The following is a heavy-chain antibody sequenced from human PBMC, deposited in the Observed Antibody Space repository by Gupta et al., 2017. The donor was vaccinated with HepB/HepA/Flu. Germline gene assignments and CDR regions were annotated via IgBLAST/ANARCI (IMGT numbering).Heavy chain of an antibody. V-gene: IGHV4-31*03. D-gene: IGHD3-3*01. CDR1: GGSISSGGYY. CDR2: IYYSGST. J-gene: IGHJ6*03. Sequence: QVQLQESGPGLVKPSQTLSLTCTVSGGSISSGGYYWSWIRQHPGKGLEWIGYIYYSGSTYYNPSLKSRVTISVDTSKNQFSLKLSSVTAADTAVYYCARAHYDFWSGYPHYYYYMDVWGKGTTVTVSS. CDR3: ARAHYDFWSGYPHYYYYMDV.